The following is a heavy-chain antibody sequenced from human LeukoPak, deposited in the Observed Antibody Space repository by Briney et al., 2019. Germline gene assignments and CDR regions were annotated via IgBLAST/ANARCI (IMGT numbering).Heavy chain of an antibody. CDR1: GFTFDDYA. J-gene: IGHJ4*02. Sequence: GGSLRLSCAASGFTFDDYAMHWVRQAPGKGLEWVSLISGDGGSTYYADSAKGRFTISRDNSKNSLYLQMNSLRTEDTALYYCATAGDWWGQGTLVTVSS. D-gene: IGHD2-21*01. CDR3: ATAGDW. V-gene: IGHV3-43*02. CDR2: ISGDGGST.